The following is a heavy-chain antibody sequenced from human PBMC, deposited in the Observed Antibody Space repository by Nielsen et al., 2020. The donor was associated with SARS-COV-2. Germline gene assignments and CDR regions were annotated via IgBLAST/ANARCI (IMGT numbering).Heavy chain of an antibody. CDR1: GFTFDDYG. D-gene: IGHD5-12*01. V-gene: IGHV3-20*04. CDR3: AKLPGGYDPFDY. CDR2: INWNGGST. J-gene: IGHJ4*02. Sequence: GGSLRLSCAASGFTFDDYGMSWVRQAPGKGLEWISGINWNGGSTGYADSVKGRFTISRDNAKNSLYLQMNSLRAEDTALYYCAKLPGGYDPFDYWGQGTLVSVSS.